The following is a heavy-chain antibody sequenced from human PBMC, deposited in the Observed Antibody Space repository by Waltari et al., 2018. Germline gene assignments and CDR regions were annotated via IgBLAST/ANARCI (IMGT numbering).Heavy chain of an antibody. CDR3: ASPTIFGVVIRGGFGY. J-gene: IGHJ4*02. D-gene: IGHD3-3*01. Sequence: QVQLQQWGAGLLKPSETLSLTCAVYGGSFSGYYWSWIRPPPGKGLEWIGEINHSGSTNYNPSLKSRVTISVDTSKNQFSLKLSSVTAADTAVYYCASPTIFGVVIRGGFGYWGQGTLVTVSS. CDR2: INHSGST. CDR1: GGSFSGYY. V-gene: IGHV4-34*01.